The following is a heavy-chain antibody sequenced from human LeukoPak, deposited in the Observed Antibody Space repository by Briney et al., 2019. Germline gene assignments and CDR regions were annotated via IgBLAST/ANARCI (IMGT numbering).Heavy chain of an antibody. CDR1: GFTVSSNY. D-gene: IGHD6-13*01. CDR3: AKDPGSWYPYYFDY. V-gene: IGHV3-23*01. J-gene: IGHJ4*02. Sequence: GGSLRLSCAASGFTVSSNYMSWVRQAPGKGLEWVSAISGSGGSTYYADSVKDRFTISRDNSKNTLYLQMNSLRAEDTAVYYCAKDPGSWYPYYFDYWGQGTLVTVSS. CDR2: ISGSGGST.